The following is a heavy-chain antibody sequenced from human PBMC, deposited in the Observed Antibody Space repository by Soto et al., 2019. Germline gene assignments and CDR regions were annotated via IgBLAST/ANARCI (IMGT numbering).Heavy chain of an antibody. CDR1: GDTFNFYS. D-gene: IGHD3-10*01. Sequence: QVQVVQSGAEGKRPGSSVTVSCKASGDTFNFYSINWVRQAPGLGLVWMGRVNPIVSMSNYAQRVQGRVTMTADTPTSTAYMELSGLRSEDTAIYYCATSYGSGYRAFDYWGQGALVTVSS. J-gene: IGHJ4*02. CDR2: VNPIVSMS. V-gene: IGHV1-69*04. CDR3: ATSYGSGYRAFDY.